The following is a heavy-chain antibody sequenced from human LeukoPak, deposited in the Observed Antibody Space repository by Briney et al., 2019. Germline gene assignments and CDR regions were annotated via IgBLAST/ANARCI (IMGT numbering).Heavy chain of an antibody. CDR3: ARQLDFWFDP. CDR1: GDSVSSKSAT. J-gene: IGHJ5*02. V-gene: IGHV6-1*01. D-gene: IGHD3/OR15-3a*01. CDR2: TYYRSKWYN. Sequence: SQTLSLTCAISGDSVSSKSATWNWIRQSPSRGLEWLGRTYYRSKWYNDYAESVKSRITVNPDTSKNQFSLLLTSVTPDDTAVYYCARQLDFWFDPWGQGTPVTVSS.